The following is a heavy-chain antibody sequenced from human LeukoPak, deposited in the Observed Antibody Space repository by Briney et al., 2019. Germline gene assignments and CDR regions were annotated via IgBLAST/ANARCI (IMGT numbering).Heavy chain of an antibody. CDR3: APYSGYDQRYFDY. CDR1: GFTFSDYY. V-gene: IGHV3-11*01. Sequence: GGSLRLSCAASGFTFSDYYMSWIRQAPGKGLEWVSYISSSGSTIYYADSVEGRFTISRDNAKNSLYLQMNSLRAEDTAVYYCAPYSGYDQRYFDYWGQGTLVTVSS. J-gene: IGHJ4*02. CDR2: ISSSGSTI. D-gene: IGHD5-12*01.